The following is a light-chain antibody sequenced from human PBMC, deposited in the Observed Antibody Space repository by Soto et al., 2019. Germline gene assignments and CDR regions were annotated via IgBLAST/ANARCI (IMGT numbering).Light chain of an antibody. CDR3: QQYYSTPWT. V-gene: IGKV4-1*01. CDR2: WAS. CDR1: HSIFYSSNNKNY. J-gene: IGKJ1*01. Sequence: DIVMTQSPDSLAVSLGERATINFKSIHSIFYSSNNKNYLTWYQQKPGQPPKLLIYWASTRESGVPDRFSGSGSGTDFTLTISSLQAEDVAVYYCQQYYSTPWTFGQGTKVDIK.